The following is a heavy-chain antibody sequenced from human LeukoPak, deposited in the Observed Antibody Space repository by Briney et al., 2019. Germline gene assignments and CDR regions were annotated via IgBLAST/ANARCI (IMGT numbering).Heavy chain of an antibody. V-gene: IGHV3-11*01. D-gene: IGHD2-2*01. CDR3: AREGCSSTSCYLRYYYYYGMDV. Sequence: GGSLRLSCAAPGFTFSDYYMSWIRQAPGKGLEWVSYISSSGSTIYYADSVKGRFTISRDNAKNSLYLQMNSLRAEDTAVYYCAREGCSSTSCYLRYYYYYGMDVWGQGTTVTVSS. J-gene: IGHJ6*02. CDR1: GFTFSDYY. CDR2: ISSSGSTI.